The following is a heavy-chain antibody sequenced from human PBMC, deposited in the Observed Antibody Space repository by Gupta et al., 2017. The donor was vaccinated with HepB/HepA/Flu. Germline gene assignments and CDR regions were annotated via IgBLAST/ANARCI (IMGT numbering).Heavy chain of an antibody. V-gene: IGHV3-30*18. D-gene: IGHD5-12*01. CDR2: ISYDGSNK. J-gene: IGHJ4*02. CDR3: AKADSGYDFECLGCWDY. Sequence: QVQLVESGGGVVQPGRSLRLSCAASGFTFSSYGMHWVRQAPGKGLEWVAVISYDGSNKYYADSVKGRFTISRDNSKNTLYLQMNSLRAEDTAVYYCAKADSGYDFECLGCWDYWGQGTLVTVSS. CDR1: GFTFSSYG.